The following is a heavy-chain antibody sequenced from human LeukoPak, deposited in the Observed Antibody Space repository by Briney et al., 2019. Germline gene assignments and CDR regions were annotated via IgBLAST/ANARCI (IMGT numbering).Heavy chain of an antibody. J-gene: IGHJ4*02. Sequence: ASVKVSCKASGYTFTGYYMHWVRQAPGQGLEWMGWINPNSGGTNYAQKFQGRVTMTRDTSISTAYMELSRLRSDDTAVYYCARDSVLAAGSDYWGQGTLVTVSS. D-gene: IGHD6-13*01. CDR2: INPNSGGT. CDR1: GYTFTGYY. CDR3: ARDSVLAAGSDY. V-gene: IGHV1-2*02.